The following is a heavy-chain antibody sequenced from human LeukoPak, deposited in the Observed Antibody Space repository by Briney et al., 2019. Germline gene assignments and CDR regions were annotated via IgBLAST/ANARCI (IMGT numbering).Heavy chain of an antibody. CDR3: ARGTIHFDSSGYYTFYFDY. Sequence: SETLSLTCTVSGGSISSSSYYWGWIRQPPGKGLEWIGYIYYSGSTNYNPSLKSRVTISVDTSKNQFSLKLSSVTAADTAVYYCARGTIHFDSSGYYTFYFDYWGQGTLVTVSS. D-gene: IGHD3-22*01. CDR1: GGSISSSSYY. CDR2: IYYSGST. J-gene: IGHJ4*02. V-gene: IGHV4-61*05.